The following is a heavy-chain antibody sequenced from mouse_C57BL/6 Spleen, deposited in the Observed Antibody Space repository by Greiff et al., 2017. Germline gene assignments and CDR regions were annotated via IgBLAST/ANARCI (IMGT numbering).Heavy chain of an antibody. Sequence: QVQLQQPGAELVKPGASVKLSCKASGYTFTSYWMHWVKQRPGQGLEWIGMIHPNRGSTNYNEKFKSKATLTVDKSSSTAYMQLSSLTSEDSAVYYCARSDFTTVVEYFDVWGTGTTVTVSS. V-gene: IGHV1-64*01. CDR3: ARSDFTTVVEYFDV. D-gene: IGHD1-1*01. CDR2: IHPNRGST. J-gene: IGHJ1*03. CDR1: GYTFTSYW.